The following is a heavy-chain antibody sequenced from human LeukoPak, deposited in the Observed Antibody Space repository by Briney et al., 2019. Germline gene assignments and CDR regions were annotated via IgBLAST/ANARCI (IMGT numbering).Heavy chain of an antibody. CDR1: GGSISSYY. J-gene: IGHJ4*02. CDR3: AKDLIARPVPAAIGY. V-gene: IGHV4-59*01. Sequence: PSETLSLTCTVSGGSISSYYWSWIRQPPGKGLEWIGYIYYSGSTNYNPSLKSRVTISVDTSKNQFSLKLSSVTAADTAVYYCAKDLIARPVPAAIGYWGQGTLVTVSS. D-gene: IGHD2-2*01. CDR2: IYYSGST.